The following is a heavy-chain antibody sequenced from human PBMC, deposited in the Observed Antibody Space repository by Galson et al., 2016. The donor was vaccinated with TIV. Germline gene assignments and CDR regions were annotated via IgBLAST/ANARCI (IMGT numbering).Heavy chain of an antibody. CDR3: VKFAGARRENYSLDQ. CDR2: ISAGGERT. Sequence: SLRLSCAASGFTFNIYAMGWVRQAPGKGLEWVSRISAGGERTYYGESVKGRFTISSDNSKRSLFLQMSGLRVEDTAVYHCVKFAGARRENYSLDQWGQGTLVTVSS. D-gene: IGHD2-21*01. V-gene: IGHV3-23*01. CDR1: GFTFNIYA. J-gene: IGHJ4*02.